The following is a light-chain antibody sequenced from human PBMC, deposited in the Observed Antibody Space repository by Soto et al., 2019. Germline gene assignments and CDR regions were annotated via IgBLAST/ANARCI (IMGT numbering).Light chain of an antibody. V-gene: IGKV3-15*01. CDR1: QRVSSTY. J-gene: IGKJ5*01. CDR3: QQYNNWPPIT. CDR2: GAS. Sequence: EILLTQFPGTLTLSPGERATLSCRASQRVSSTYLAWYQQKPGQAPRLLIYGASTRATGIPARFSGSGSGTEFTLTISSLQSEDFEVYYCQQYNNWPPITFGQGTRLEVK.